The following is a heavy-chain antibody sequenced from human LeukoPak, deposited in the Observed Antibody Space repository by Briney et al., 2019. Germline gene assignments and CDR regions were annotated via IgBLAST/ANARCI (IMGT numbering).Heavy chain of an antibody. J-gene: IGHJ6*02. CDR2: INPNSGGT. CDR3: AMGGYSSGWYYYYYYGMDA. V-gene: IGHV1-2*02. Sequence: ASVKVSCKASGYTFTGYYMHWVRQAPGQGLEWMGWINPNSGGTNYAQKFQGRVTMTRDTSISTAYMELSRLRSDDTAVYYCAMGGYSSGWYYYYYYGMDAWGQGTTVTVSS. CDR1: GYTFTGYY. D-gene: IGHD6-19*01.